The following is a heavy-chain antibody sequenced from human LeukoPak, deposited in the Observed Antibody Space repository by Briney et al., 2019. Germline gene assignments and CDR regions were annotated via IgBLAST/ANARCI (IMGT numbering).Heavy chain of an antibody. CDR1: GFTFSSYS. J-gene: IGHJ6*02. Sequence: PGGSLRLSCAASGFTFSSYSMNWVRQAPGKGLEWVSSISSSSSYIYYADSVKGRFTISRDNAKNSLYLQMNSLRAADTAVYYCARGALTIFDADYGMDVWGQGTTVTVSS. CDR3: ARGALTIFDADYGMDV. D-gene: IGHD3-3*01. V-gene: IGHV3-21*04. CDR2: ISSSSSYI.